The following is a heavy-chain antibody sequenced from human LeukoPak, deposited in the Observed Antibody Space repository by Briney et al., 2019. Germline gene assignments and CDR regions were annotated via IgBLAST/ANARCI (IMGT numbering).Heavy chain of an antibody. CDR2: IYYSGST. Sequence: SETLSLTCTVSGXSISSYYGSWIRQPPGKGLEWIGYIYYSGSTKYNPSLKSRVTISVDTSKNQFSLKLSSVTAADTAVYYCAKAYCGGDCCYYYHGLDVWGQGTTVTVSS. CDR3: AKAYCGGDCCYYYHGLDV. D-gene: IGHD2-21*02. CDR1: GXSISSYY. J-gene: IGHJ6*02. V-gene: IGHV4-59*01.